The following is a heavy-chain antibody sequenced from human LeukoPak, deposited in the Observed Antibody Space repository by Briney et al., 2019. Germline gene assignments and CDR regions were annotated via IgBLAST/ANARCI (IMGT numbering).Heavy chain of an antibody. V-gene: IGHV3-30*03. CDR2: ISYDGGHI. J-gene: IGHJ5*02. D-gene: IGHD1-26*01. Sequence: GRSLRLSCAGSGFPFQHYAVHWVRHRPGKGLEWVAGISYDGGHIYYGNSVKGRFTISRDNAKNSLYLQMNSLRAEDTSVYYCARVLVGGTNWFDPWGQGTLVTVSS. CDR3: ARVLVGGTNWFDP. CDR1: GFPFQHYA.